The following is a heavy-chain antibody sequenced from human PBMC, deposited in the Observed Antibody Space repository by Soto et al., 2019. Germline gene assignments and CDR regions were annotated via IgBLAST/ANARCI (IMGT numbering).Heavy chain of an antibody. Sequence: QITLKESGPPVVKPTQTLTLTCTFSGFSVSTRGVGVGWIRQPPGKALEWLALIYWDDDKRYRPSLKSRLTITKDTSKNQVVLTMTIMDPVDTATYYCAHRAATTNYYYFDFWRQGTLVTVSS. D-gene: IGHD4-17*01. CDR1: GFSVSTRGVG. V-gene: IGHV2-5*02. CDR2: IYWDDDK. CDR3: AHRAATTNYYYFDF. J-gene: IGHJ4*02.